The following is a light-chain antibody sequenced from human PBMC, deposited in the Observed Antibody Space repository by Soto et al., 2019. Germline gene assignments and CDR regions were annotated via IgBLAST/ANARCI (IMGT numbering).Light chain of an antibody. J-gene: IGKJ5*01. V-gene: IGKV3-15*01. CDR1: HSVNSH. CDR2: GAS. CDR3: QQYKNWPL. Sequence: EIVMTQSPATLSVSPGETATLSCRASHSVNSHVAWYQQKPGQAPRLLLYGASTRATGIPVRFSGSGFGTEFTLTISSLQSEDFAVYYCQQYKNWPLFGQGTRLEIK.